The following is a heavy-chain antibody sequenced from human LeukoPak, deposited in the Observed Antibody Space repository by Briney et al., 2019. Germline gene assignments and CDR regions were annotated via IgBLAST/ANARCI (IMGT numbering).Heavy chain of an antibody. CDR2: INPNSGGT. V-gene: IGHV1-2*02. Sequence: ASVKVSCKASGYTFTGYYMHWVRQAPGQGLEWMGWINPNSGGTNYAQKFQGRVTMTMDTSISTAYMELSRLRSDDTAVYYCATACIVADHELDYWGQGTLVTVSS. CDR3: ATACIVADHELDY. J-gene: IGHJ4*02. D-gene: IGHD6-25*01. CDR1: GYTFTGYY.